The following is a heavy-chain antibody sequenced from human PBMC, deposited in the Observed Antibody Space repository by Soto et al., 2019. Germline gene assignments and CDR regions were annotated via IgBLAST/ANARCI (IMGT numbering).Heavy chain of an antibody. D-gene: IGHD3-3*01. CDR2: INHTGGT. CDR1: GGSVNGYY. Sequence: KTSETLSLTCAVYGGSVNGYYWNWIRQPPGKGLEWIGEINHTGGTHYNPSLKSQVTMSVDTSKNQFSLRLSSVTAADTAIYYCATRITVFGLLIPPFDPWGQGTQVTVSS. J-gene: IGHJ5*02. V-gene: IGHV4-34*01. CDR3: ATRITVFGLLIPPFDP.